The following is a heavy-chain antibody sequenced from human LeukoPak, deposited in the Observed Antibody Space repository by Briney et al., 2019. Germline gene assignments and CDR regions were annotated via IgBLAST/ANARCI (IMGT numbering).Heavy chain of an antibody. CDR3: ARGTLVRGVTRTVDY. J-gene: IGHJ4*02. D-gene: IGHD3-10*01. CDR2: ISSSSTYI. V-gene: IGHV3-21*01. Sequence: PGGSLRLSCAASGFTFSIYSMNWVRQAPGKGLEWVSSISSSSTYIYYADSVKGRFTISRDNAKNSLSLQMNGLRAEDTAVYYCARGTLVRGVTRTVDYWGQGTLVTVSS. CDR1: GFTFSIYS.